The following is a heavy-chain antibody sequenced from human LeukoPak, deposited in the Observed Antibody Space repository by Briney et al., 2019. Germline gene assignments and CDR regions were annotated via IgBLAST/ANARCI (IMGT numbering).Heavy chain of an antibody. V-gene: IGHV3-23*01. D-gene: IGHD4-17*01. J-gene: IGHJ4*02. CDR1: GFTLSSYG. CDR2: ISGSPVST. Sequence: GGTLRLSCAASGFTLSSYGMSWVRQALGKGLEWVSTISGSPVSTYYADSVKGRFTISRDNSKNTLYLQMNSLRAEDTAVYYCAKVGYGPSGIDYWGQGTLVTVSS. CDR3: AKVGYGPSGIDY.